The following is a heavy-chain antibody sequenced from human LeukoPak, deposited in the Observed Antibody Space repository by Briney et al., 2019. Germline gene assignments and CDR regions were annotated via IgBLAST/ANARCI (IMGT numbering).Heavy chain of an antibody. CDR1: GFTFSIYW. V-gene: IGHV3-74*01. CDR3: ERGFGDYYDSSGYYLFDY. D-gene: IGHD3-22*01. Sequence: GGSLRLSCAASGFTFSIYWMHWVRQAPGKGLVWVSRINTDGSSTSYADTVKGRFTISRDNAKNTPYLQMNSLRAEDTAVYYCERGFGDYYDSSGYYLFDYWGQGTLVTVSS. J-gene: IGHJ4*02. CDR2: INTDGSST.